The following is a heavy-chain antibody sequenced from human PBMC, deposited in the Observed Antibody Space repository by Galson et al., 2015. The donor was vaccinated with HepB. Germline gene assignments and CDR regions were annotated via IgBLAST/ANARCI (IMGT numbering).Heavy chain of an antibody. CDR2: VRDTGGTT. CDR1: GFTSDGFA. D-gene: IGHD1-7*01. J-gene: IGHJ4*02. V-gene: IGHV3-23*01. CDR3: AKARGGTWGEVFYDY. Sequence: LRLSCAASGFTSDGFAMTWVRQAPGKGLEWVSTVRDTGGTTFYADSVKGRFTISRDNSKNTLYLQMNSLRAEDTAVYYCAKARGGTWGEVFYDYWGQGTLVTVSS.